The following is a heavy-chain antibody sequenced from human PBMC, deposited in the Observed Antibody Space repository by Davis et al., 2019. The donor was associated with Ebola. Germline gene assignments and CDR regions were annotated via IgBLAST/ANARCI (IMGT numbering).Heavy chain of an antibody. D-gene: IGHD4-23*01. V-gene: IGHV3-7*01. Sequence: GESLKISCAASGFTFSSYWMSWVRQAPGKGLEWVANIKQDGSEKYYVDSVKGRFTISRDNAKNSLYLQMNSLRAEDTAVYYCARQVYGGNGIDYWGQGTLVTVSS. CDR2: IKQDGSEK. CDR3: ARQVYGGNGIDY. J-gene: IGHJ4*02. CDR1: GFTFSSYW.